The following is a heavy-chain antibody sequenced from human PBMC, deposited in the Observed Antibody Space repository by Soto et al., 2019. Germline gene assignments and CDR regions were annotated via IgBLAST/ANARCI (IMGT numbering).Heavy chain of an antibody. Sequence: PGGSLRLSCAASGFTFSSYSMNWVRQAPGKGLEWVSSISSSSSYIYYADSVKGRFTISRDNAKNSLYLQMNSLRAEDTAVYYCARVGDSSGQPFDYWGQGTLVTVSS. CDR3: ARVGDSSGQPFDY. V-gene: IGHV3-21*01. D-gene: IGHD3-22*01. J-gene: IGHJ4*02. CDR2: ISSSSSYI. CDR1: GFTFSSYS.